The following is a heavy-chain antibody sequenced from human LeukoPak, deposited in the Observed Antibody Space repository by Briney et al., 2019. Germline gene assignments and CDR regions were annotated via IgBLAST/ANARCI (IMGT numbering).Heavy chain of an antibody. Sequence: HGASVTVSCKASGYTFTGYYVHWVRQAPGQGLEWMGRINPNSGGTNYAQKFQGRVTMTRDTSISTAYMELSRLRSDDTAVYYCARDSSGWYHMDVWGQGTTVTVSS. D-gene: IGHD6-19*01. CDR1: GYTFTGYY. CDR2: INPNSGGT. V-gene: IGHV1-2*06. CDR3: ARDSSGWYHMDV. J-gene: IGHJ6*02.